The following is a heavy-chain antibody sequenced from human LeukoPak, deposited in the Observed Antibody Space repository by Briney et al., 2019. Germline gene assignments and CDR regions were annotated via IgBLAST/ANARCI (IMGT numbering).Heavy chain of an antibody. Sequence: GGPLRLPCTASRLPHSYNHMNWPPHAPEKALKWVSNIYSGGSTYYADSVKGRFTISRDNSKNTVYLQMNSLRAEDTAVYYCARTLAESGNYFDYWGLGTLVSVSS. V-gene: IGHV3-53*01. CDR3: ARTLAESGNYFDY. CDR2: IYSGGST. CDR1: RLPHSYNH. J-gene: IGHJ4*02. D-gene: IGHD2-15*01.